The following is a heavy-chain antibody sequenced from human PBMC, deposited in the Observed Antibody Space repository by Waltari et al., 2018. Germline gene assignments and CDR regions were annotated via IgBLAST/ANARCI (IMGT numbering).Heavy chain of an antibody. J-gene: IGHJ4*02. CDR3: ARGQGLGEAGRIFYFDY. CDR1: GYTFTSYA. CDR2: ISAYNGNT. V-gene: IGHV1-18*01. D-gene: IGHD6-19*01. Sequence: QVQLVQSGAEVRKPGASVKVSCKASGYTFTSYAIPWVRQAPGQGLEWMGWISAYNGNTNYAQTLQGRVTMTTDTSTSTAYMELRSLRSDDTAVYYCARGQGLGEAGRIFYFDYWGQGTLVTVSS.